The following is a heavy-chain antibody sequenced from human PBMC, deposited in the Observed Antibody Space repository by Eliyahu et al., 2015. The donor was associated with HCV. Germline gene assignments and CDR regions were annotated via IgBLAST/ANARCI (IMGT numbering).Heavy chain of an antibody. Sequence: QVQLVESGGGVVQPGTSLRLSCAASGFIFSXYGXHWVRQAPGKGLEGVAVIWYDGSNKYYADSVKGRFTISRDNSKNTLYLQMNSLRAEDTAVYYCARDGGETAAIFSLKGVFDPWGQGTLVTVSS. CDR1: GFIFSXYG. CDR3: ARDGGETAAIFSLKGVFDP. V-gene: IGHV3-33*01. D-gene: IGHD2-2*01. CDR2: IWYDGSNK. J-gene: IGHJ5*02.